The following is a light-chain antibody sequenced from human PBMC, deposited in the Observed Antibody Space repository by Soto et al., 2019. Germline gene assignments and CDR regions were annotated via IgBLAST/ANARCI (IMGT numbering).Light chain of an antibody. CDR3: QQYNSYLWT. Sequence: DIQMTQSPSTLSASVGDRVTITCRASQSISSWLAWYQQKPGKAPKLLIYKASSLESGVPSRCSGSGSGTEFALTISSLQPDDFETYYCQQYNSYLWTFGQGTKVEIK. CDR1: QSISSW. J-gene: IGKJ1*01. V-gene: IGKV1-5*03. CDR2: KAS.